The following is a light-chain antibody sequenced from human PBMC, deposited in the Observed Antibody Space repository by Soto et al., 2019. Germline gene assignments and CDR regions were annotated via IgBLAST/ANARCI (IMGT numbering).Light chain of an antibody. V-gene: IGKV1-5*03. CDR3: QHYNSYSEA. Sequence: DIQMTQSPSTLSGSVGDRVTITCRASQTISGWLAWYQQKPGKAPKLLIYKASTLKSGVPSRFSGSGSGPEFTLTISSLQPDDFATYYCQHYNSYSEAFGQGTKVDIK. CDR2: KAS. J-gene: IGKJ1*01. CDR1: QTISGW.